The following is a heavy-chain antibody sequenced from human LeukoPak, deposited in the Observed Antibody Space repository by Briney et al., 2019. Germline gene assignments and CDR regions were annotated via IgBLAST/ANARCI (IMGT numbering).Heavy chain of an antibody. CDR2: LSPHANYE. Sequence: PGGSLRLSCAASGFSFSDFGIHWVRQAPGKGLEWVAVLSPHANYEYYADSVQGRFAISRDDSKNTVYLQMNSLRDGETAVYYCARDWIDRSLDYWGLGTLVTVSS. D-gene: IGHD2-2*03. CDR1: GFSFSDFG. J-gene: IGHJ4*02. CDR3: ARDWIDRSLDY. V-gene: IGHV3-33*01.